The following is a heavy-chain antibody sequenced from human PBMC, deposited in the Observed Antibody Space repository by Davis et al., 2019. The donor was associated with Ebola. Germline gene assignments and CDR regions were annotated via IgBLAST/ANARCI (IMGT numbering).Heavy chain of an antibody. D-gene: IGHD2-21*02. CDR1: GFTFSSYG. J-gene: IGHJ5*02. V-gene: IGHV3-48*01. CDR2: ISSSSSTI. CDR3: AKSEEYCGGDCYSGSWFDP. Sequence: GESLKISCAASGFTFSSYGMNWVRQAPGKGLEWVSYISSSSSTIYYADSVKGRFTISRDNSKNTLYLQMNSLRAEDTAVYYCAKSEEYCGGDCYSGSWFDPWGQGTLVTVSS.